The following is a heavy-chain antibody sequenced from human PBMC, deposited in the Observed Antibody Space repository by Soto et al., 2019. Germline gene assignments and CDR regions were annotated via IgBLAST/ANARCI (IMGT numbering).Heavy chain of an antibody. V-gene: IGHV5-51*01. CDR1: GYSFTTYW. CDR3: ARAGSSWRLVVPAAMPIVY. CDR2: IYPGDSDT. D-gene: IGHD2-2*01. J-gene: IGHJ4*02. Sequence: LGESLKISCKASGYSFTTYWIGWVRQMPGKGLEWMGIIYPGDSDTRYSPSFQGQVTISADKSISTAYLQWSSLKASDTAMYYCARAGSSWRLVVPAAMPIVYWGQGTLVTV.